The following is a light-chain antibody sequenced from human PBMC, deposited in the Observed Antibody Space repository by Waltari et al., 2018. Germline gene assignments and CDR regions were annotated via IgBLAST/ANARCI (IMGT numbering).Light chain of an antibody. J-gene: IGKJ4*01. CDR2: WAS. Sequence: GERVTINCKSSQSLLYTSNTKNYLAWYQQKPGQAPKLLIYWASTRESGVPNRFSGSGSGTDFTLTISGLQAEDVAVYYCQQYYSTPLTFGGGTKVEIK. V-gene: IGKV4-1*01. CDR1: QSLLYTSNTKNY. CDR3: QQYYSTPLT.